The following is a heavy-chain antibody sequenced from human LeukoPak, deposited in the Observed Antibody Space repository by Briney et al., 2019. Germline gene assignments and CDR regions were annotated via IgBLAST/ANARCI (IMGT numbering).Heavy chain of an antibody. CDR1: GGSISSGSYY. V-gene: IGHV4-61*02. CDR3: ARYRSYCSGGSCFPYYFAY. CDR2: IYTSGST. J-gene: IGHJ4*02. Sequence: SQTLSLTCTVSGGSISSGSYYWSWIRQLAGKGLEWIGRIYTSGSTNYNPSLKSRVTISVDTSKNQFSLKLSSVTAADTAVYYCARYRSYCSGGSCFPYYFAYWSQGTLVTVSS. D-gene: IGHD2-15*01.